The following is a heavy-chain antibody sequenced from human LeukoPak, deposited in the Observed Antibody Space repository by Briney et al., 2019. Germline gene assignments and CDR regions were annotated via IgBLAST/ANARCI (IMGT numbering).Heavy chain of an antibody. Sequence: GGSLRLSCTASGFSFTSYSMNWVRQAPGKGLEWVSCISGSALYTNYADSVKGRFTISRDNAKNSLYLQMNSLRVEDTAVYYCARGGTTVTEDFGYWGQGTLVTVSS. J-gene: IGHJ4*02. CDR2: ISGSALYT. D-gene: IGHD4-17*01. CDR1: GFSFTSYS. CDR3: ARGGTTVTEDFGY. V-gene: IGHV3-21*04.